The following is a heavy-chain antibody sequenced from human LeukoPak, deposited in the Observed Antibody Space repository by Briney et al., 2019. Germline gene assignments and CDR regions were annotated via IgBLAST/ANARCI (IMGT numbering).Heavy chain of an antibody. Sequence: SQTLSLTCTVSGASVGSGGHYWSWIRQPAGKGLEWLGRIYVTGSTNYNPSLNSRVSISIDTSNNQFFVQLTSVTAADTAVYFCARARSGPARDYFDSWGQGILVTVSS. CDR2: IYVTGST. J-gene: IGHJ4*02. CDR3: ARARSGPARDYFDS. CDR1: GASVGSGGHY. V-gene: IGHV4-61*02. D-gene: IGHD6-6*01.